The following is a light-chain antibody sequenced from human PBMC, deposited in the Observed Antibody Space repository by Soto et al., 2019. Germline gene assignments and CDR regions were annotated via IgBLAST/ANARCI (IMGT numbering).Light chain of an antibody. Sequence: QSALTQPASVSGSPGQSITISCTGTSSDVGGYNYVSWYQQHPGKAPKLMIYEVSHRPSGVSNRFSGSKSGNTASLTISGLRAEDEAEYYCSSYTSSSTHYVVFGGGTKPTVL. J-gene: IGLJ2*01. CDR3: SSYTSSSTHYVV. CDR1: SSDVGGYNY. V-gene: IGLV2-14*01. CDR2: EVS.